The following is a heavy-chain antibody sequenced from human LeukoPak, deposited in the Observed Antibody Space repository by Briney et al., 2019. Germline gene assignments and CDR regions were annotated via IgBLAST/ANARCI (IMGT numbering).Heavy chain of an antibody. CDR1: GGSISSSNW. V-gene: IGHV4-4*02. J-gene: IGHJ4*02. CDR2: IYHSGST. Sequence: AGTLSLTCAVSGGSISSSNWWSWVRQPPGKGLEWIGEIYHSGSTNYNPSLKSRATMSVDTSKNHFSLRLSSMSAADTALYYCARVGGTTTRYFDYWGQGTLVTVSS. CDR3: ARVGGTTTRYFDY. D-gene: IGHD1-1*01.